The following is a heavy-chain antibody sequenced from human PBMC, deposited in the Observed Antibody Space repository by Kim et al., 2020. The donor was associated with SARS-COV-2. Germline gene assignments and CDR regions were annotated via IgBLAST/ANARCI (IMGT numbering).Heavy chain of an antibody. V-gene: IGHV1-3*01. Sequence: ASVKVSCKASGYTFTSYAMHWVRQAPGQRLEWMGWINAGNGNTKYSQKFQGRVTITRDTSASTAYMELSSLRSEDTAVYYCAREPTGYCSSTSCYGNWFDPWGQGTLVTVSS. CDR2: INAGNGNT. CDR3: AREPTGYCSSTSCYGNWFDP. D-gene: IGHD2-2*01. J-gene: IGHJ5*02. CDR1: GYTFTSYA.